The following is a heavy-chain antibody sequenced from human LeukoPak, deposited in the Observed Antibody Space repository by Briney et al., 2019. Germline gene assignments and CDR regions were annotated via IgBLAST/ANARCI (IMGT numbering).Heavy chain of an antibody. V-gene: IGHV4-59*01. CDR3: SRGSYDFWSGYHGYMDV. Sequence: SETLSLTCTVSGGSISSYYWSWIRQPPGKGLEWIGNIYYSGSTDYNPSLKSRVTISVDTSKNQFSLKLSSVTAPDTAVYHCSRGSYDFWSGYHGYMDVWGKGTPVTVSS. CDR2: IYYSGST. D-gene: IGHD3-3*01. CDR1: GGSISSYY. J-gene: IGHJ6*03.